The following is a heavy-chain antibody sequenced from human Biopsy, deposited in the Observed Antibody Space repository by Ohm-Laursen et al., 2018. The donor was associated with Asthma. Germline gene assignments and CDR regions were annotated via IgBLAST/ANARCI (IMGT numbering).Heavy chain of an antibody. CDR2: ISVYNGNT. CDR1: GYTFNSAG. CDR3: ARAVDYSHYYGIDV. Sequence: ASVKVSCKTSGYTFNSAGITWVRQAPGQGLEWMGWISVYNGNTKVAQKLQDRVTMITDTSTSTAYMELRSLGSDVTAVYFCARAVDYSHYYGIDVWGQGTTVTVS. J-gene: IGHJ6*02. V-gene: IGHV1-18*01. D-gene: IGHD3-10*01.